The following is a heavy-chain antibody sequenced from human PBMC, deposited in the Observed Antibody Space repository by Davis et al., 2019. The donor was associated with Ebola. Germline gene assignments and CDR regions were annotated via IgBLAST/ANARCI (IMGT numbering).Heavy chain of an antibody. Sequence: GGSLRLSCAASGFTFSNAWMSWVRQAPGKGPAWVSVIYRVERTYYANSVRGRFTISRDNSKNTIYLQMDSLRVDDTAMYYCARHVYGDFWYFDLWGRGTRVTVSS. J-gene: IGHJ2*01. CDR2: IYRVERT. CDR1: GFTFSNAW. D-gene: IGHD4-17*01. V-gene: IGHV3-66*04. CDR3: ARHVYGDFWYFDL.